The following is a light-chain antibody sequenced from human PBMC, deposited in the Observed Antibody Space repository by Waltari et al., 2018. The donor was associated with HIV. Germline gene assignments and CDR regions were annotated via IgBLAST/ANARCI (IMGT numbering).Light chain of an antibody. V-gene: IGLV3-21*04. CDR3: QVWDSSSDHPV. J-gene: IGLJ7*01. Sequence: SYVLTQPPSVSVPPGKTARITCGGNNIGRNSVRWYQQKPGQAPVLVIYYDSDRPSGIPERFSGSNSGNTATLTISRVEAGDEADYYCQVWDSSSDHPVFGGGTQLTVL. CDR1: NIGRNS. CDR2: YDS.